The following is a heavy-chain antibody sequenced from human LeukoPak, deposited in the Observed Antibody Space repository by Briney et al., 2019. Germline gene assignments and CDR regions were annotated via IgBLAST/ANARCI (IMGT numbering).Heavy chain of an antibody. CDR3: VAATPGAREIAIGYSSGWSNT. CDR2: ISYDGSNK. D-gene: IGHD6-19*01. V-gene: IGHV3-30*14. J-gene: IGHJ4*02. CDR1: GFNFSSYA. Sequence: GGSLRLSCAASGFNFSSYAMHWVRQAPGKGLEWVAVISYDGSNKYCADSVKGRFTISRGNSKNTLYLQMNSLRAEDTAVYYCVAATPGAREIAIGYSSGWSNTWGQGTLVTVSS.